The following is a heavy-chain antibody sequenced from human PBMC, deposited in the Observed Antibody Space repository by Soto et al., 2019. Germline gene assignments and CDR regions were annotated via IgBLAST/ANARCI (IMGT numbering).Heavy chain of an antibody. Sequence: SETLSLTCTGSGGSISSYYWNWIRQPPGKGLEWIGYINYSGSTNYNPSLKSRVTISVDTSKNQFSLKLSSVTAADTAVYYCARGERQQQRDTWGRGILVTVSS. CDR3: ARGERQQQRDT. D-gene: IGHD6-13*01. V-gene: IGHV4-59*08. J-gene: IGHJ5*02. CDR1: GGSISSYY. CDR2: INYSGST.